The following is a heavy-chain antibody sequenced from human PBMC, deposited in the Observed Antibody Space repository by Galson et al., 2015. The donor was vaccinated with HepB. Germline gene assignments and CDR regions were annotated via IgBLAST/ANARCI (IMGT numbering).Heavy chain of an antibody. D-gene: IGHD2-8*01. CDR3: AKDQNCTKSVCYTYFYNGIDV. J-gene: IGHJ6*02. CDR1: KFSFSDYA. CDR2: ISGSGIST. Sequence: SLRLSCAASKFSFSDYAMSWVRQAPGKGLEWLSFISGSGISTYYANSVKGRFTISRDNSNNMLYQQMNSLRAEDTAVYYCAKDQNCTKSVCYTYFYNGIDVWGQGTTVTVSS. V-gene: IGHV3-23*01.